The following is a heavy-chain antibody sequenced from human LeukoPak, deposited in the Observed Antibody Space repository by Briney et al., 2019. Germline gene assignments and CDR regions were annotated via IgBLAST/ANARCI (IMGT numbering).Heavy chain of an antibody. CDR3: ARGDLGYCSGGSCYYSDY. V-gene: IGHV3-21*01. Sequence: GGSLRLSCAASGFTFSSYWMNWVRQTPGKGLEWVSSITSSSSYIYYADSVKGRFTISRDNAKNSLSLQMNSLRAEDTAVYYCARGDLGYCSGGSCYYSDYWGQGTLVTVSS. CDR1: GFTFSSYW. D-gene: IGHD2-15*01. J-gene: IGHJ4*02. CDR2: ITSSSSYI.